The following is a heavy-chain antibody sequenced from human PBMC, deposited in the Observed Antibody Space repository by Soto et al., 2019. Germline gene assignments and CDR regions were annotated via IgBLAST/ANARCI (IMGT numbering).Heavy chain of an antibody. V-gene: IGHV1-69*13. D-gene: IGHD1-26*01. J-gene: IGHJ3*02. CDR1: GGTFSSYA. CDR3: ARAGGSYHGRAFDI. CDR2: IIPIFGTA. Sequence: SVKVSCKASGGTFSSYAISWVRQAPGQGLEWMGGIIPIFGTANYAQKFQGRVTITADESTSTAYMELSSLRSEDTAVYYCARAGGSYHGRAFDIWGQGTMVTVSS.